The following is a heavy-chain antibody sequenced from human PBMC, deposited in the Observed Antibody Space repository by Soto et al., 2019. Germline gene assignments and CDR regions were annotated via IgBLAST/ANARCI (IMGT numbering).Heavy chain of an antibody. CDR3: TRDLFSYDYSGILWFDP. V-gene: IGHV3-73*02. D-gene: IGHD3-16*01. CDR2: IRSKGDNYAT. CDR1: GFAFSGSA. J-gene: IGHJ5*02. Sequence: EVQLVESGGGLVQPGGSLKLSCAASGFAFSGSAMYWVRQASGKGPEWVGRIRSKGDNYATEYAASVKGRFTISRDDSKNTAYQQMNSLQTEDTAVYYCTRDLFSYDYSGILWFDPWGQGTLVTVSS.